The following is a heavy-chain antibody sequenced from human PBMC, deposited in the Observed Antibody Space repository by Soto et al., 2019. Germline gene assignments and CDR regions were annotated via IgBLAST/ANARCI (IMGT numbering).Heavy chain of an antibody. CDR1: GFSLSTSGMC. Sequence: SGPTLVNPTQTLTLTCTFSGFSLSTSGMCVSWIRQPPGKALEWPALIDWDDDKYYSTSLKTRLTISKDTSKNQVVLTMTNMDPVDTATYYCARSIAAARWNWFDPWGQGTLVTVSS. CDR2: IDWDDDK. D-gene: IGHD6-13*01. V-gene: IGHV2-70*01. J-gene: IGHJ5*02. CDR3: ARSIAAARWNWFDP.